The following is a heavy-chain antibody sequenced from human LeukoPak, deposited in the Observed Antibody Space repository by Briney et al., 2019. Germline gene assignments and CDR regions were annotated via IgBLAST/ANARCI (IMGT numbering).Heavy chain of an antibody. Sequence: ASVKVSCKASRYTFTNYGFSWVRQAPGHGLEWMGWISAYNGNTNYAQKLQGRVTMTTDTSTSTAYMELRSLRFDDTAVYYCARDGGITVAADDYWGQGTLVTVSS. CDR1: RYTFTNYG. V-gene: IGHV1-18*01. J-gene: IGHJ4*02. D-gene: IGHD6-19*01. CDR2: ISAYNGNT. CDR3: ARDGGITVAADDY.